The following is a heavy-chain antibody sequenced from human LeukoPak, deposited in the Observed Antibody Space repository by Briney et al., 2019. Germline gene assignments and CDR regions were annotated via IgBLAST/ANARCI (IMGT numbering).Heavy chain of an antibody. CDR2: ISAYNGET. CDR3: ARDLIMDGSESYFDDTFDI. J-gene: IGHJ3*02. V-gene: IGHV1-18*01. D-gene: IGHD3-10*01. CDR1: GYTFTSFG. Sequence: VASVKVSCKASGYTFTSFGISWVRQAPGQGLEWMGWISAYNGETNYAQKLRGRVTMTTDTSTSTAYMELRSLRSDDTAVYYCARDLIMDGSESYFDDTFDIWGQGTKVTVSS.